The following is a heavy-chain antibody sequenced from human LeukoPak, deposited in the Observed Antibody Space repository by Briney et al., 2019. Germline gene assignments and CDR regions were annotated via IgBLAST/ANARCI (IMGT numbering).Heavy chain of an antibody. D-gene: IGHD2-8*02. Sequence: PGGSLRLSCAASGFTFSSYAMSWVRQAPGKGLEWVSVTSGSGGSTYYADSVRGRFTISRDNSKSTLSLQMNSLRVEDTAIYYCATYRQVLLPFESWGQGTLVTVSS. J-gene: IGHJ4*02. CDR1: GFTFSSYA. CDR3: ATYRQVLLPFES. CDR2: TSGSGGST. V-gene: IGHV3-23*01.